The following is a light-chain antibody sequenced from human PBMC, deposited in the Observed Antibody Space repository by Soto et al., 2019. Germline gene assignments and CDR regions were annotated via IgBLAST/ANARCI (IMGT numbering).Light chain of an antibody. J-gene: IGKJ2*01. CDR2: KAS. CDR1: QSISSW. CDR3: KQYNSYSRNT. Sequence: DIQMTQSPSTLSASVGDRVTITCRASQSISSWLAWYQQKPGKAPKLLIYKASSLESGGPSRFSGSGSGTEFTLTISSLQPDDFASDYYKQYNSYSRNTFGQGTKLEIK. V-gene: IGKV1-5*03.